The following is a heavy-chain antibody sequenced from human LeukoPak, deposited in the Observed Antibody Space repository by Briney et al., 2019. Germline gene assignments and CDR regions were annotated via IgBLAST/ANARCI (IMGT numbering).Heavy chain of an antibody. J-gene: IGHJ5*02. Sequence: ASETLSLTCAVYGGSFSGYYWSWIRQPPGKGLEWIGEINHSGSTYYNPSLKSRVTISVDTSKNQFSLKLSSVTAADTAVYYCARDLSGSGSKADNWFDPWGQGTLVTVSS. V-gene: IGHV4-34*01. CDR3: ARDLSGSGSKADNWFDP. D-gene: IGHD3-10*01. CDR2: INHSGST. CDR1: GGSFSGYY.